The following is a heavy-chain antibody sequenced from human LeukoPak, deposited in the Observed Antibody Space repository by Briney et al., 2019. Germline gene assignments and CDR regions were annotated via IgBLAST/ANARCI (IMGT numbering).Heavy chain of an antibody. J-gene: IGHJ4*02. CDR2: INTDGSST. CDR1: GFTFSSYW. Sequence: GGSLRLSCAASGFTFSSYWMHWVRQAPGKGLVWVSRINTDGSSTSYADSVKGRFTISRDNAKNTLYLQMNSLRAEDTAVYYCASGEGISGGSFDYWGQGTLVTVSS. V-gene: IGHV3-74*01. CDR3: ASGEGISGGSFDY. D-gene: IGHD3-3*02.